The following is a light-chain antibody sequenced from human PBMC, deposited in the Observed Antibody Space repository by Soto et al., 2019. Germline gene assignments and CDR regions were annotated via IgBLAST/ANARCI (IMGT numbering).Light chain of an antibody. CDR1: QSVSANH. V-gene: IGKV3-20*01. Sequence: EIVLTQSPGILSLSPGERATLSCRASQSVSANHLAWYQHKPGQAPRLLIFAASSRATGIPDRFSGSGSGTDFTPTTNRLEPEDFAVDYCQQYSSGATFGQGTKVEIK. CDR2: AAS. CDR3: QQYSSGAT. J-gene: IGKJ1*01.